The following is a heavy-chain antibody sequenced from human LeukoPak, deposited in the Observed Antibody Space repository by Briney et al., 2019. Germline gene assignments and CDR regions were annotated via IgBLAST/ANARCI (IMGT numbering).Heavy chain of an antibody. CDR3: ARDLGRFGADYAFDI. Sequence: PGRSLRLSCAASGFTFSSYGMHWVRQAPGKGLEWVAVIWYDGGNKYYADSVKGRFTISRDNSKNTLYLQMNSLRAEDTAVYYCARDLGRFGADYAFDIWGQGTMVTVSS. V-gene: IGHV3-33*01. D-gene: IGHD3-10*01. CDR1: GFTFSSYG. J-gene: IGHJ3*02. CDR2: IWYDGGNK.